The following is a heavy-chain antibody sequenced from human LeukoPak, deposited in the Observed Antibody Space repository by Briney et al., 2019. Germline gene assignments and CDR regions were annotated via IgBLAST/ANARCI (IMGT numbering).Heavy chain of an antibody. J-gene: IGHJ4*02. CDR2: ISGSGGST. CDR1: GFTFSSYA. CDR3: ANLGGYSYGFDY. Sequence: PGGSLRLSCAASGFTFSSYAVSWVRQAPGKGLEWVSAISGSGGSTYYADSVKGRFTISRDNSKNSLYLQMNSLRAEDTAVYYCANLGGYSYGFDYWGQGTLVTVSS. V-gene: IGHV3-23*01. D-gene: IGHD5-18*01.